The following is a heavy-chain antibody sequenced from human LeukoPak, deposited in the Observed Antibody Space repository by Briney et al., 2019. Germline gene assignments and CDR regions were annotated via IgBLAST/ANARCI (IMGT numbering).Heavy chain of an antibody. CDR2: INSDGSST. Sequence: PGGSLRLSCAASGFTFSSYWMHWVRQAPGKGLVWVSRINSDGSSTSYADSVKGRFTISRDNAKNSLYLQMNSLRAEDTAVYYCARDVSGWPNWFDPWGQGTLVTVSS. V-gene: IGHV3-74*01. J-gene: IGHJ5*02. CDR3: ARDVSGWPNWFDP. D-gene: IGHD6-19*01. CDR1: GFTFSSYW.